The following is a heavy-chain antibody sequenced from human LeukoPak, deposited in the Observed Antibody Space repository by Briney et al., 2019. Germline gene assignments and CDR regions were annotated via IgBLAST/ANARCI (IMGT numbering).Heavy chain of an antibody. V-gene: IGHV1-18*01. J-gene: IGHJ4*02. Sequence: PRASVKVSCKASGYTFTSYVISWVRQAPGRGLEWMGWISAYNGNTNYAQNLQGRVTMTTDTSTSTAYMELGSLRSDDTAVYYCARVDYGGHSDFDYFDYWGQGTLVTVSS. D-gene: IGHD4-23*01. CDR3: ARVDYGGHSDFDYFDY. CDR1: GYTFTSYV. CDR2: ISAYNGNT.